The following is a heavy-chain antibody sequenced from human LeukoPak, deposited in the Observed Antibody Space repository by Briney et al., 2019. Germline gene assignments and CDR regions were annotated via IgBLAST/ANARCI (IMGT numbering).Heavy chain of an antibody. CDR1: GGTFSSYA. V-gene: IGHV1-69*05. Sequence: SVKVSCKASGGTFSSYAISWVRQAPGQGLEWMGRLIPIFGTANYAQKFQGRVTITTDESTSTAYMELSSLRSEDTAVYYCASLSRGSFEQLSRPWGQGTLVTVSS. CDR2: LIPIFGTA. D-gene: IGHD6-6*01. CDR3: ASLSRGSFEQLSRP. J-gene: IGHJ5*02.